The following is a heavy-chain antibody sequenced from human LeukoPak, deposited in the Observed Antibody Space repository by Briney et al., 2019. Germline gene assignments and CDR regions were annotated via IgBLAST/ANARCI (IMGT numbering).Heavy chain of an antibody. Sequence: ASVKVSCKASGYTFTSYDINWVRQATGQGLEWMGWMNPNGGNTGYAQKFQGRVTMTRNTSISTAYMELSSLRSEDTAVYYCARGAIPTGYSSGWTGTYRAWGQGTLVTVSS. CDR1: GYTFTSYD. J-gene: IGHJ5*02. CDR3: ARGAIPTGYSSGWTGTYRA. D-gene: IGHD6-19*01. CDR2: MNPNGGNT. V-gene: IGHV1-8*01.